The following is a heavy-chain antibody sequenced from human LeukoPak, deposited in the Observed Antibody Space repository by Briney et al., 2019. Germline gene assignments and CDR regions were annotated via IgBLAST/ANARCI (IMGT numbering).Heavy chain of an antibody. V-gene: IGHV3-23*01. J-gene: IGHJ4*02. CDR1: GFTFSNYA. Sequence: SGGSLRLSCAASGFTFSNYAMTWVRQAPGEGLEWVSAISGSGGSTYYADSVKGRFTISRDNSKNTLYLQMNSLRAEDTAVYYCANFGCSYTSCYAGSAHDGCWGQGTLVTVSS. D-gene: IGHD2-2*01. CDR2: ISGSGGST. CDR3: ANFGCSYTSCYAGSAHDGC.